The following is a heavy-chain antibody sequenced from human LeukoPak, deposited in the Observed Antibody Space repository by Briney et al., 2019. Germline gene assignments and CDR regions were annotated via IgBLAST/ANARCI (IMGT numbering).Heavy chain of an antibody. V-gene: IGHV1-18*01. Sequence: ASVKLSCKASGYTVTSYGTSWVRQAPGQGLEWMRWISAYNGNTNYAQKLQGRVNMTTDTSTSTAYMELRSLRSDDTAVYYCAREQPISMVRGVIIEASWFDPWGQGTLVTVSS. J-gene: IGHJ5*02. CDR3: AREQPISMVRGVIIEASWFDP. D-gene: IGHD3-10*01. CDR2: ISAYNGNT. CDR1: GYTVTSYG.